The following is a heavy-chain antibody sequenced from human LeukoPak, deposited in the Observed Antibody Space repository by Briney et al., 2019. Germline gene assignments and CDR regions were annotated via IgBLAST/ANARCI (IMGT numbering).Heavy chain of an antibody. CDR3: ASYSSSFVY. Sequence: SETLSLTCNVSGGSISRSPYYWGWIRQPPGKGLEWIGTIYHSGSTCYNPSLKSRLTISVDTSKNQFSLKLTSVTAADTAVYYCASYSSSFVYWGQGTLVTVSS. J-gene: IGHJ4*02. D-gene: IGHD6-6*01. CDR2: IYHSGST. V-gene: IGHV4-39*01. CDR1: GGSISRSPYY.